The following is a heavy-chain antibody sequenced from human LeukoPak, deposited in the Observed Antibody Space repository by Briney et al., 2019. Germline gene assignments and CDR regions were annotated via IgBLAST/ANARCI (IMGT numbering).Heavy chain of an antibody. CDR3: ARPRVCGGDCFWFDP. V-gene: IGHV5-51*01. D-gene: IGHD2-21*02. Sequence: GESLKISCKGFGYSFTSYWIGWVRQMPGKGLEWMGIICPGDSDTRYSPSFQGQVTISADKSISTAYLQWSSLKASDTAMYYCARPRVCGGDCFWFDPWGQGTLVTVSS. CDR2: ICPGDSDT. J-gene: IGHJ5*02. CDR1: GYSFTSYW.